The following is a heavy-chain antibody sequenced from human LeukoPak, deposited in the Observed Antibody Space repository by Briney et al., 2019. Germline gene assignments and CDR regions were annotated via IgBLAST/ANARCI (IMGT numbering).Heavy chain of an antibody. CDR3: ATDSRSCRY. Sequence: GGSLRLSCAASGFTFSTHWMTWVRQAPGKGLEWVADIKQDGSEKYYLDSVKGRFTISRDNAKNSLFLQMNSLRAEDTAMYYCATDSRSCRYWGQGTLVTVSS. J-gene: IGHJ4*02. CDR2: IKQDGSEK. CDR1: GFTFSTHW. V-gene: IGHV3-7*03.